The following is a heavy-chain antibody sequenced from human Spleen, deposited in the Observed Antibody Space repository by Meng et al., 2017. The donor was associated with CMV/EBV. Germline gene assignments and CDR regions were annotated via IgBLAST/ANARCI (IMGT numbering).Heavy chain of an antibody. CDR3: ARGVWSGDAAHDHYYGMDV. CDR2: ISSSGSTI. Sequence: GESLKISCAASGFTFSTYSMNWVRQTPGKGLEWVSYISSSGSTIYYADSVKGRFTISRDNAKNSLYLQMNSLRVEDTAVYWCARGVWSGDAAHDHYYGMDVWGQGTTVTVSS. V-gene: IGHV3-48*04. CDR1: GFTFSTYS. J-gene: IGHJ6*02. D-gene: IGHD3-3*01.